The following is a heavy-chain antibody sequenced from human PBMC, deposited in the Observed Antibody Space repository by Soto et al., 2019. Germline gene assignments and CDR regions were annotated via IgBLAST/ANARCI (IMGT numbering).Heavy chain of an antibody. V-gene: IGHV1-24*01. Sequence: QVQLLQSGAEVAKPGASVKVSCRVSGTDLIQLSIHWVRQAPGRGLERIGGFDPEHGKIIYAQKFEGGVLLTEDTSTGTSYMQLESLTAEDTAIYFCVTWSLEVAAANPMVRTYYYFMDVWGTGTTVTVSS. D-gene: IGHD2-21*02. CDR2: FDPEHGKI. CDR1: GTDLIQLS. J-gene: IGHJ6*03. CDR3: VTWSLEVAAANPMVRTYYYFMDV.